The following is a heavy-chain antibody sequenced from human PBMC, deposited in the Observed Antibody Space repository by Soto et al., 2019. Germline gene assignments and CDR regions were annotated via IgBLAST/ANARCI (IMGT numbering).Heavy chain of an antibody. CDR1: GYSFNSYW. J-gene: IGHJ4*01. CDR3: ARHLVGSTRGNFDY. Sequence: GESLKISCKTSGYSFNSYWIGWVRQMPGKGMEWMGNIYPYDSDTRYSPSFQGQVTISADTSITTAYLQWSGLRASDTAMYFCARHLVGSTRGNFDYWGQGTLVTVSS. D-gene: IGHD2-2*01. CDR2: IYPYDSDT. V-gene: IGHV5-51*01.